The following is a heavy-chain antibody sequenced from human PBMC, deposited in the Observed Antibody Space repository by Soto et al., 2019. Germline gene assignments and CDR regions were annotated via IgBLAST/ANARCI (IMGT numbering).Heavy chain of an antibody. V-gene: IGHV5-51*01. D-gene: IGHD1-1*01. CDR3: ARVGRGRGGYYYYYYMDV. J-gene: IGHJ6*03. CDR2: IYPGDSDA. Sequence: PGASLKISCKGSGYSFTSYWIGWVRQMPGKRLEWMGIIYPGDSDARYSPSFQGQVTISADKSISTAYLQWRRLKASHTAMSYRARVGRGRGGYYYYYYMDVWGNGNTVTVSS. CDR1: GYSFTSYW.